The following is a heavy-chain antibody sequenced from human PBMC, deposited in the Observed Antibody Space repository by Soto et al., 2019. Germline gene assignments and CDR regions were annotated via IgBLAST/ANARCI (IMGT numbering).Heavy chain of an antibody. CDR3: ARGPSGDKVDY. V-gene: IGHV4-30-4*01. J-gene: IGHJ4*02. Sequence: QVQLQEPGPRLVEPSHTLSLTCTVSGASISNGYYSWSWIRQSPGTGLEWIGHIHSGGTTYSNTSLKSSLTISVDMSKNQFSLKLSSLTAADTAVYYCARGPSGDKVDYWGQGTLVTVSS. CDR2: IHSGGTT. D-gene: IGHD1-26*01. CDR1: GASISNGYYS.